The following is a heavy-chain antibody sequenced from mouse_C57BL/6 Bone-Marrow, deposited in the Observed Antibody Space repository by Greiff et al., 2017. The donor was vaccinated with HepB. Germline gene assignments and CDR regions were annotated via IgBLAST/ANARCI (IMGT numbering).Heavy chain of an antibody. D-gene: IGHD1-1*01. Sequence: VQLQQSGPELVKPGASVKISCKASGYSFTGYYMNWVKQSPEKSLEWIGEINPSTGGTTYNQKFKAKATLTVDKSYSTAYMQLKSLTSEDSAVYYCARGVITTVVARGTWYAMDYWGQGTSVTVSS. CDR2: INPSTGGT. V-gene: IGHV1-42*01. CDR3: ARGVITTVVARGTWYAMDY. J-gene: IGHJ4*01. CDR1: GYSFTGYY.